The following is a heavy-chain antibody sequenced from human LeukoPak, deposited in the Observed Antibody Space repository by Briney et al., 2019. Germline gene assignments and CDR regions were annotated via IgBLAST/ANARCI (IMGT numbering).Heavy chain of an antibody. J-gene: IGHJ4*02. D-gene: IGHD3-9*01. CDR3: ARGLRYFDWLFWY. CDR2: IIPIFGTA. Sequence: ASVKVSCTASGGTFSSYAISWVRQAPGQGLEWMGGIIPIFGTANYAQKFQGRVTITADESTSTAYMELSSLRSEDTAVYYCARGLRYFDWLFWYWGQGTLVTVSS. V-gene: IGHV1-69*13. CDR1: GGTFSSYA.